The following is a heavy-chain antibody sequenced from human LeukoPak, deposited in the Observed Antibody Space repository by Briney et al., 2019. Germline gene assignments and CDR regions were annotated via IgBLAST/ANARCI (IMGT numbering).Heavy chain of an antibody. CDR2: IKQDGSET. V-gene: IGHV3-7*03. CDR1: GFTFGRYW. Sequence: PGGSLRLSCAASGFTFGRYWMSWVRQAPRKGLEWVANIKQDGSETYYVDSVKGRFTISRDNAKNSLFLQMNSLRAEDTAVYYCARDDSHSGWYVYYYYCYGMDVWGQGTTVTVSS. D-gene: IGHD6-19*01. CDR3: ARDDSHSGWYVYYYYCYGMDV. J-gene: IGHJ6*02.